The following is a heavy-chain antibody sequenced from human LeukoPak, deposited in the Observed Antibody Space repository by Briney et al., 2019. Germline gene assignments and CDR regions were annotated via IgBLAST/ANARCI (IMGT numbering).Heavy chain of an antibody. CDR1: GGSINNGGYY. Sequence: SQTLSLTCTVSGGSINNGGYYWSWIRQHPGKGLEWIGYIYYSGSSYYNPSLRSRVTISVDRSKNQFSLKLSSVTAADTAVYYCASSYGSGSYYAGYWGQGTLVTVSS. V-gene: IGHV4-30-4*01. D-gene: IGHD3-10*01. J-gene: IGHJ4*02. CDR2: IYYSGSS. CDR3: ASSYGSGSYYAGY.